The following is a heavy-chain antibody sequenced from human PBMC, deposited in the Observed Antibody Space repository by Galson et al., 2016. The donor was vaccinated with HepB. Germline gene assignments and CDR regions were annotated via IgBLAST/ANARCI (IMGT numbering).Heavy chain of an antibody. CDR1: GYPFSNYG. J-gene: IGHJ6*02. V-gene: IGHV1-18*01. D-gene: IGHD1-1*01. Sequence: SCKASGYPFSNYGFSWVRQAPGQGLEWMGWISAYNGNTNYAQKLQGRVTMTTDTSTSTAYMELRSLRSDDTAVYYCARMRVGTDYGMDVWGQGTTVTVSS. CDR3: ARMRVGTDYGMDV. CDR2: ISAYNGNT.